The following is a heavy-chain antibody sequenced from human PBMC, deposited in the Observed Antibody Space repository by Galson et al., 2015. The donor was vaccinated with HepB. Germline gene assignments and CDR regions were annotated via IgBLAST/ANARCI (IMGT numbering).Heavy chain of an antibody. CDR3: ARNPDRCTRNSCNLGFLDY. CDR1: GFSLPIGGMR. Sequence: PALVKPTQPLTLPCTFSGFSLPIGGMRVSWLRQPPGKALEWLAHIDWDDAKVYNTSLKTRLTISKDTSKNQVVLTMTNMDPMDTATDDCARNPDRCTRNSCNLGFLDYWGQGTLV. D-gene: IGHD2-2*01. V-gene: IGHV2-70*04. J-gene: IGHJ4*02. CDR2: IDWDDAK.